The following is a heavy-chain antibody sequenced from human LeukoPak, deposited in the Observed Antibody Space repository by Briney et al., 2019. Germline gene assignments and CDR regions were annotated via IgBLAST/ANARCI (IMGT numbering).Heavy chain of an antibody. CDR3: VKGGYDYIEVAYFDF. CDR2: IIASSGAT. D-gene: IGHD5-12*01. CDR1: GFSFNNYA. V-gene: IGHV3-23*01. J-gene: IGHJ4*02. Sequence: PGGSLRLSCAASGFSFNNYAMSWVRQAPGKGLELVSIIIASSGATFYADSVKGRFTISRDTSKNTLYLQLNSLRLEDTAVYYCVKGGYDYIEVAYFDFWGQGTLVTVSS.